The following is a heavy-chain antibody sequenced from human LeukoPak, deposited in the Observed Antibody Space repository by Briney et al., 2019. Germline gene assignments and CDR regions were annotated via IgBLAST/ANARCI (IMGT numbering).Heavy chain of an antibody. Sequence: PSQTLSLTCTVSGGSISSGGYYWSWIRQPPGKGLEWIGYIYHSGSTYYNPSLKSRVTISVDRSKNQFSLKLSSVTAADTAVYYCARGSGEYYYDSSGYYNYFDYWGQGTLVTVSS. CDR2: IYHSGST. CDR1: GGSISSGGYY. CDR3: ARGSGEYYYDSSGYYNYFDY. V-gene: IGHV4-30-2*01. J-gene: IGHJ4*02. D-gene: IGHD3-22*01.